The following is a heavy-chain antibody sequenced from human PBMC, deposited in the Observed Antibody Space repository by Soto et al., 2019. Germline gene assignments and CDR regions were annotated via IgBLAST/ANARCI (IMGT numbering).Heavy chain of an antibody. V-gene: IGHV1-18*01. Sequence: ASVKVSCKASGYTFTSYGISWVRQAPGQGLEWMGWISAYNGNTNYAQKFQGWVTMTRDTSISTAYMELSRLRSDDTAVYYCAKGIAAAGRHGMDVRGQGTTVTVSS. CDR2: ISAYNGNT. CDR3: AKGIAAAGRHGMDV. CDR1: GYTFTSYG. J-gene: IGHJ6*02. D-gene: IGHD6-13*01.